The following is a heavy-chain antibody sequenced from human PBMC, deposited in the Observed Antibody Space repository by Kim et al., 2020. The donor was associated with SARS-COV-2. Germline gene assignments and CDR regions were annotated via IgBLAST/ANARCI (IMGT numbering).Heavy chain of an antibody. D-gene: IGHD1-26*01. J-gene: IGHJ6*02. CDR1: GFTFSSYA. CDR3: ARACGGSYFYGMDV. Sequence: GGSLRLSCAASGFTFSSYAMHWVRQAPGKGLEWVAVISYDGSNKYYADSVKGRFTISRDNSKNTLYLQMNSLRAEDTAVYYCARACGGSYFYGMDVWGQGTTVTVSS. V-gene: IGHV3-30*04. CDR2: ISYDGSNK.